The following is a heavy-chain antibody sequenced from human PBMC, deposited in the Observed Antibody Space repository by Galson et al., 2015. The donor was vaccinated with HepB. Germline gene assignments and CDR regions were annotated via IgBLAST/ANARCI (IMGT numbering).Heavy chain of an antibody. D-gene: IGHD3-10*01. V-gene: IGHV1-46*01. Sequence: SVKVSCKASGYTFTSYYMHWVRQAPGQGLEWMGIINPSDESTTYAQRLQGRVTMTRDTSMTTFYMELSSLTSEDTAVYYCARAWDQWFGGFFGYWGQGTRVTVSS. CDR1: GYTFTSYY. CDR2: INPSDEST. CDR3: ARAWDQWFGGFFGY. J-gene: IGHJ4*02.